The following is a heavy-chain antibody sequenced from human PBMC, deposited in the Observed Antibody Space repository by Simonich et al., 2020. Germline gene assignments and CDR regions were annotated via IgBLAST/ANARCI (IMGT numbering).Heavy chain of an antibody. CDR1: GYTFTSYV. V-gene: IGHV1-18*01. Sequence: QVQLVQSGAEVKKPGASVKVSCKASGYTFTSYVISWVRQDPGQGLEWMGGISAYNGTTNHAQKLQGRVTMTTDTSTSTADMELRSLRSDDTAVYYCARASRGTWWYYYFDYWGQGTLVTVSS. J-gene: IGHJ4*02. CDR3: ARASRGTWWYYYFDY. CDR2: ISAYNGTT. D-gene: IGHD2-15*01.